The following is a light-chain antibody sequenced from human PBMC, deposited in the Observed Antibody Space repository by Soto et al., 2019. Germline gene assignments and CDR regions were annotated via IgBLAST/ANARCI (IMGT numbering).Light chain of an antibody. V-gene: IGLV2-14*01. CDR1: SSDVGGYNF. J-gene: IGLJ2*01. CDR2: EVS. CDR3: SAYTDSSTLVL. Sequence: QSALTQPASVSGSPGQSITISCTGTSSDVGGYNFVSWYQHHPGKAPKLIIYEVSNRPSGVSNRFSASKSGNTASLTIFGLQAKDEADYYCSAYTDSSTLVLFGGGTELAVL.